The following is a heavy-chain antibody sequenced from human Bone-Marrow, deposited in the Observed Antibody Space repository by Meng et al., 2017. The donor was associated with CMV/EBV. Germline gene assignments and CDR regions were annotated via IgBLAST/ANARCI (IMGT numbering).Heavy chain of an antibody. Sequence: GGSLRLSCAASGFTFSSYEMNWVRQAPGKGLEWVSYISSSGSTIYYADSVKGRFTISRDNAKNSLYLQMNSLRAEDTAVYYCARAQGGRAFDIWGQGTMVTVSS. V-gene: IGHV3-48*03. J-gene: IGHJ3*02. D-gene: IGHD3-16*01. CDR2: ISSSGSTI. CDR3: ARAQGGRAFDI. CDR1: GFTFSSYE.